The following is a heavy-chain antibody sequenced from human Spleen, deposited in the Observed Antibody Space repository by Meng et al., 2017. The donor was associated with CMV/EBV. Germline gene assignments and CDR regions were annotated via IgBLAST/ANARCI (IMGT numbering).Heavy chain of an antibody. D-gene: IGHD3-22*01. CDR1: GYSISSTNW. V-gene: IGHV4-28*01. J-gene: IGHJ4*02. CDR2: IYYSGST. Sequence: QVQLQESGPGLVKPSDTLSLTCAVSGYSISSTNWWGWIRQPPGKGLEWIGYIYYSGSTSYNPSLKSRVTMSVDTSKNQFSLNLNSVTAVDTVVYYCARNVPGTSAYYDWGQGTLVTVSS. CDR3: ARNVPGTSAYYD.